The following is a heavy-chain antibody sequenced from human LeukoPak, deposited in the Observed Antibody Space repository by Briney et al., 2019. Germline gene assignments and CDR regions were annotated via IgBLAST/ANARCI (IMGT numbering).Heavy chain of an antibody. CDR3: ARGALVEMATIPSYYFDY. Sequence: GGSLRLSCAASGFTFTRFNMNWVRQAPGKGLELVSSITTSGTYIYYADSVKGRFTISRDNAKNSLYLQMNSLRAEDTAVYYCARGALVEMATIPSYYFDYWGQGTLVTVSS. D-gene: IGHD5-24*01. J-gene: IGHJ4*02. CDR1: GFTFTRFN. V-gene: IGHV3-21*04. CDR2: ITTSGTYI.